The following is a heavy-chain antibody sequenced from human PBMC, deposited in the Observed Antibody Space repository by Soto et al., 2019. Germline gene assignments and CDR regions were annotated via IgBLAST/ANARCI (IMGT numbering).Heavy chain of an antibody. CDR1: GGSFSGHH. CDR2: INYSGSA. D-gene: IGHD2-2*01. J-gene: IGHJ4*02. V-gene: IGHV4-34*01. Sequence: PSETLSLTCAVYGGSFSGHHWNWIRQPPGKGLEWIWNINYSGSASYNSSLKSRVTKSVDTSKNQFSLSLSSMTAADTALYYCARSFCTTNSCHSFFDSWGQGTLVTVSS. CDR3: ARSFCTTNSCHSFFDS.